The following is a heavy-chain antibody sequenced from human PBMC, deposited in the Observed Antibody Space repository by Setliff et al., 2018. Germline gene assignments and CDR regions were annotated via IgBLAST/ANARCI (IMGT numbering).Heavy chain of an antibody. Sequence: SETLSLTCTVSGASVTSFDYYWSWIRQPPGKGLEYIGHISHGVSTSYSPSLKSRLSISADTSKNQFSLKLTSVTAADTAVYYCARNYYDSGDHLPFYYYYMDAWGKGTTVTVSS. J-gene: IGHJ6*03. V-gene: IGHV4-30-4*01. CDR2: ISHGVST. CDR1: GASVTSFDYY. CDR3: ARNYYDSGDHLPFYYYYMDA. D-gene: IGHD3-22*01.